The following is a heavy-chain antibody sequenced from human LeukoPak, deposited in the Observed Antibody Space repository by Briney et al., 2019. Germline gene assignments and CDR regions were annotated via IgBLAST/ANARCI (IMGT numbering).Heavy chain of an antibody. V-gene: IGHV1-58*01. CDR1: GFTFTSSA. J-gene: IGHJ6*02. Sequence: GTSVKVSCTASGFTFTSSAVQWVRQARGQRLEWIGWIVVGSGNTNYAQKFQERVTITRDMSTSTAYMELSSLRSEDTAVYYCAADRGNSYYYYGMDVWGQGTTVTVSS. D-gene: IGHD4-23*01. CDR3: AADRGNSYYYYGMDV. CDR2: IVVGSGNT.